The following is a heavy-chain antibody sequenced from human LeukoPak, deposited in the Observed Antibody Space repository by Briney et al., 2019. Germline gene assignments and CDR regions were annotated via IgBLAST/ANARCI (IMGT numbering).Heavy chain of an antibody. CDR2: IYPSDSGT. CDR1: GYSFTDYW. J-gene: IGHJ4*02. Sequence: GESLKISCKTSGYSFTDYWIGWVRQVPGKGLEWMGFIYPSDSGTRYSPSFQGQVTISADKSISTVYLYWSSLRASDTAIYYCERAEDYRWEKHRYSYHFDFWGQGTLVTVSS. V-gene: IGHV5-51*01. CDR3: ERAEDYRWEKHRYSYHFDF. D-gene: IGHD3-16*02.